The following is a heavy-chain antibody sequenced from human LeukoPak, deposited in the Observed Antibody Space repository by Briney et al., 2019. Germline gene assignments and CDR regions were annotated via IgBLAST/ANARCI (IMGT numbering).Heavy chain of an antibody. CDR2: IYTSGST. Sequence: SETLSLTCTVSGGSISSYYWSWIRQPAGKGLEWIGRIYTSGSTNYNPSLKSRVTISVDTSKKQFSLKLSSVTAADTAVYYCARSGYSYGADAFDIWGQGTMVTVSS. V-gene: IGHV4-4*07. D-gene: IGHD5-18*01. J-gene: IGHJ3*02. CDR1: GGSISSYY. CDR3: ARSGYSYGADAFDI.